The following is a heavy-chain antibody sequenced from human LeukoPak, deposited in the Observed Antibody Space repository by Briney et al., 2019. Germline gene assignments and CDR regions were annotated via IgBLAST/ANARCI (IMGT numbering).Heavy chain of an antibody. V-gene: IGHV1-18*01. Sequence: GASVKVSCKASGYTFTSYGISWVRQAPGQGLEWMGWISAYNGNTNYAQKLQGRVTMTTDTSTSTAYMELRSLRSDDTAVYYCARVTDGSGSYFLYYYYGMDVWGQGTTVTVSS. D-gene: IGHD3-10*01. CDR3: ARVTDGSGSYFLYYYYGMDV. CDR2: ISAYNGNT. J-gene: IGHJ6*02. CDR1: GYTFTSYG.